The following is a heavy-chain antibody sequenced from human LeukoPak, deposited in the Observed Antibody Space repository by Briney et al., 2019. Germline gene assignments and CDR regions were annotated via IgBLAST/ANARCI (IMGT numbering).Heavy chain of an antibody. Sequence: SEALSLTCTVSGGSISSYYWSWIRQTPRRGLELIGYVYFSGYADYNPSLKSRVSMSVDTTKKQISLTLNSVTAADTAVYYCARRGFFGSGNYYNPSSYFDLWGRGALVTVSS. CDR1: GGSISSYY. V-gene: IGHV4-59*08. J-gene: IGHJ2*01. CDR2: VYFSGYA. D-gene: IGHD3-10*01. CDR3: ARRGFFGSGNYYNPSSYFDL.